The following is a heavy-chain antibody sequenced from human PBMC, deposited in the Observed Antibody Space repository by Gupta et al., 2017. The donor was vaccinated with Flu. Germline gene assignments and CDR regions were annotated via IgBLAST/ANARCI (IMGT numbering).Heavy chain of an antibody. D-gene: IGHD3-16*01. J-gene: IGHJ4*02. CDR3: ARPHYGTSPGLHFDY. Sequence: QPQLQESGPGLVKPSETLSLTCIVSGASISGTTYYWGWIRQPPGKGLEWIGSVYYSGSTYYNPSLKSRVTISVDTSKNQFSLKLNSVTAADTAVYYCARPHYGTSPGLHFDYWGQGTLVTVSS. CDR1: GASISGTTYY. CDR2: VYYSGST. V-gene: IGHV4-39*01.